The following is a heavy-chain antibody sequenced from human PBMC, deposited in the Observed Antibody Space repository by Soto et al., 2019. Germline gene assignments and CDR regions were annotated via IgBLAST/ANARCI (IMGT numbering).Heavy chain of an antibody. CDR1: GASISSYY. V-gene: IGHV4-59*01. CDR3: ARSTWIQLWSPYFDY. D-gene: IGHD5-18*01. J-gene: IGHJ4*02. CDR2: MYYSGNV. Sequence: PSETLSLTCTVSGASISSYYWSWIRQSPEKGLEWIGYMYYSGNVNYNPSLRSRVSKDTSKNQVVLTMTNMDPVDTATYYCARSTWIQLWSPYFDYWGQGTLVTVSS.